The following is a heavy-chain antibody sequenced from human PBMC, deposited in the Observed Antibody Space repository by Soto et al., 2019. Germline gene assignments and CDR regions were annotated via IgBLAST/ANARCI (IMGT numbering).Heavy chain of an antibody. CDR2: IYSGGST. V-gene: IGHV3-53*04. CDR3: ARGLQDSSSWSPWYYYMDG. D-gene: IGHD6-13*01. J-gene: IGHJ6*03. CDR1: GFTVSSNY. Sequence: PGGSLRLSCAASGFTVSSNYMSWVRQAPGKGLEWVSVIYSGGSTYYADSVKGRFTISRHNSKDTLYLQMNSLRAEDTAVYYCARGLQDSSSWSPWYYYMDGWGKGTTVTVSS.